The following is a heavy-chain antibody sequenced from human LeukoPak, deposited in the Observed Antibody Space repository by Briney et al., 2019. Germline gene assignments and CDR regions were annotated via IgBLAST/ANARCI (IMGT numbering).Heavy chain of an antibody. CDR3: ARHKSSSTNWFDP. Sequence: KPSETLSLTCAVSGYSITNGFYWGWIRQPPGKGLEWIGSIFRGGNTYYNPSLKSRVTISRDTSKNHFSLKLSSVTAADTAVYYCARHKSSSTNWFDPWGQGTLVTVSS. CDR1: GYSITNGFY. J-gene: IGHJ5*02. CDR2: IFRGGNT. V-gene: IGHV4-38-2*01. D-gene: IGHD6-13*01.